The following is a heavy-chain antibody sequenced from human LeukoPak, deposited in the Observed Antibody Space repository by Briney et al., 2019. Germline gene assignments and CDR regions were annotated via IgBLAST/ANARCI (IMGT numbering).Heavy chain of an antibody. Sequence: ASVKVSCKASGYTFTSYGISWVRQAPGQGLEWMGWISAYNGNTNYAQKLQGRVTMTTDTSTSTAYMELRSLRSDDTAVYYCARGGSGSGRYFNVDFDCWGQGALVTVSS. CDR3: ARGGSGSGRYFNVDFDC. CDR1: GYTFTSYG. J-gene: IGHJ4*02. D-gene: IGHD3-10*01. CDR2: ISAYNGNT. V-gene: IGHV1-18*01.